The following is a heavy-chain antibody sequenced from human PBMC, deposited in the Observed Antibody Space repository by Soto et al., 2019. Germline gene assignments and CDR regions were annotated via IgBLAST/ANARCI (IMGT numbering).Heavy chain of an antibody. CDR3: AKGLVVPAAIPAYYFDY. Sequence: GGSLRLSCAASGFTFSSYAMSWVRQAPGKGLEWVSAISGSGGSTYYADSVKGRFTISRDNSKNTLYLQMTSLRAEDTAVYYCAKGLVVPAAIPAYYFDYWGQGTLVTVSS. D-gene: IGHD2-2*02. J-gene: IGHJ4*02. V-gene: IGHV3-23*01. CDR2: ISGSGGST. CDR1: GFTFSSYA.